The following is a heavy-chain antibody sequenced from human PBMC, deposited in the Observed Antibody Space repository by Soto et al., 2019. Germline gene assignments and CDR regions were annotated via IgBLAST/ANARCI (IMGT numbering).Heavy chain of an antibody. CDR2: IIPLHNTS. CDR1: GGAFTNYS. CDR3: AIWSNWNPLYYRGMDV. V-gene: IGHV1-69*08. J-gene: IGHJ6*02. D-gene: IGHD1-20*01. Sequence: SVKVSCKVSGGAFTNYSLNWVRHAPGQGLEWLGGIIPLHNTSNYSLKLLGRGSVTADISSNTVYMHLSGLTSDDTATYYCAIWSNWNPLYYRGMDVWGQGTTVTV.